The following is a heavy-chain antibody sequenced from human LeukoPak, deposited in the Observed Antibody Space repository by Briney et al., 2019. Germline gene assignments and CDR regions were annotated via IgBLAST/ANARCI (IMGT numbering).Heavy chain of an antibody. J-gene: IGHJ4*02. CDR2: ISTSGVST. CDR1: GFTFSSHA. CDR3: AKNTSGTYLDY. V-gene: IGHV3-23*01. D-gene: IGHD1-26*01. Sequence: GGSLRLSCAASGFTFSSHAMSWVRQAPGKGLEWVSSISTSGVSTNYADSVKGRFTISRDNSKSMVYLQMNSLRAEDTAVYYCAKNTSGTYLDYWGQGLLVTVSS.